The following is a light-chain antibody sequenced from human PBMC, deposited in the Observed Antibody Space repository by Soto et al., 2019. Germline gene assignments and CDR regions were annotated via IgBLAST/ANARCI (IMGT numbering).Light chain of an antibody. CDR2: AAS. V-gene: IGKV1-39*01. CDR3: QQSYSTTIT. J-gene: IGKJ5*01. Sequence: DIQRTQSPSSMSASVGHRVTITCRASQSISSYLNWYQQKPGKAPKLLIYAASSLQSGVPSRFSGSGSGTDFTLTISSLKNEDFATYYCQQSYSTTITFGQGTRLEIK. CDR1: QSISSY.